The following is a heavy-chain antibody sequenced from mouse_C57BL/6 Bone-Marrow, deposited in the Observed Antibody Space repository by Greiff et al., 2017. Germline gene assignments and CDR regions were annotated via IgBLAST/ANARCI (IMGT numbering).Heavy chain of an antibody. J-gene: IGHJ3*01. Sequence: QVQLQQPGAELVRPGTSVKLSCKASGYTFTSYWMHWVKQRPGPGLEWIGVIDPSDSYTNYNQKFKGKATLTVDTSSSTAYMQRSSLTSEDSAVYYCAREWVYYGSSLAWFAYGGQGNLVTVSA. D-gene: IGHD1-1*01. CDR2: IDPSDSYT. CDR1: GYTFTSYW. V-gene: IGHV1-59*01. CDR3: AREWVYYGSSLAWFAY.